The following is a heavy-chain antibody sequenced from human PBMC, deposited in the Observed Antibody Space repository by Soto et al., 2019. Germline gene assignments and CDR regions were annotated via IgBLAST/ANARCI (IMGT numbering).Heavy chain of an antibody. V-gene: IGHV3-23*01. CDR3: AKGQPRGYSGYDYYMDV. Sequence: GGSLRLSCAASGFTFSSYAMSWVRQAPGKGLEWVSAISGSGGSTYYADSVKGRFTNSRDNSKNTLYLQMNSLRAEDTAVYYCAKGQPRGYSGYDYYMDVWGKGTTVTVSS. J-gene: IGHJ6*03. CDR1: GFTFSSYA. D-gene: IGHD5-12*01. CDR2: ISGSGGST.